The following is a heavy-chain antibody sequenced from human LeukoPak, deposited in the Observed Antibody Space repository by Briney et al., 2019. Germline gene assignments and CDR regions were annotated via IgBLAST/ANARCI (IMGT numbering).Heavy chain of an antibody. Sequence: GESLKISCKVSGFRFTSYWIGWVGQMPGKGLGWMGIIYPGDSDTRYSPSFQGHVTISVDKSISTAYLQWTSLKAPDTAMYYCATMGVVVDATWFDPWGQGTLVTVSS. CDR3: ATMGVVVDATWFDP. CDR2: IYPGDSDT. J-gene: IGHJ5*02. V-gene: IGHV5-51*01. CDR1: GFRFTSYW. D-gene: IGHD2-15*01.